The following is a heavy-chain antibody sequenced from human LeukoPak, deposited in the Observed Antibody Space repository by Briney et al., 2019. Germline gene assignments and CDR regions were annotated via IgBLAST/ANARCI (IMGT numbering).Heavy chain of an antibody. D-gene: IGHD2-21*02. CDR1: GGSITYSSYF. J-gene: IGHJ4*02. CDR3: ASHKRSGDCLDY. CDR2: IYYSGST. V-gene: IGHV4-39*01. Sequence: SETLSLTCTVSGGSITYSSYFWGWIRQPPGKGLEWIGNIYYSGSTYYNPSLKSRVTISVDTSKNQFSLKLNSVTAADTAIYYCASHKRSGDCLDYWGQGTLVSVSS.